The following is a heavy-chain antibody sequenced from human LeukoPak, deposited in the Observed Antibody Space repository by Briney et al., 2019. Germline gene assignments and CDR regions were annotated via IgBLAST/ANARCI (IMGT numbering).Heavy chain of an antibody. J-gene: IGHJ3*02. CDR1: GFTLSAHY. V-gene: IGHV3-72*01. D-gene: IGHD1-26*01. Sequence: GGSLRLSCAASGFTLSAHYIDWVRQAPRKGLEWVGRSGNKADSYTTEYAASVRGRFTISRDDSKNSLYLQMNSLKTEDTAVYYCSRGYSGVAIYAFDIWGPGTMVTVSS. CDR2: SGNKADSYTT. CDR3: SRGYSGVAIYAFDI.